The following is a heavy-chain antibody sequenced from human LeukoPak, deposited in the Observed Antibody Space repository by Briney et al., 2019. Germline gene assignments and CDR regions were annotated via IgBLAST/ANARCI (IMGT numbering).Heavy chain of an antibody. CDR1: GYSFTSYW. CDR2: IYPGDSHT. J-gene: IGHJ5*02. CDR3: ARPKQDTIVGATIGWFDP. Sequence: GESLKISCKGSGYSFTSYWIGWVRQMPGKGLAWMGIIYPGDSHTRYSPSFQGQVTISADKSISTAYLQWSSLKASDTAMYYCARPKQDTIVGATIGWFDPWGQGTLVTVSS. D-gene: IGHD1-26*01. V-gene: IGHV5-51*01.